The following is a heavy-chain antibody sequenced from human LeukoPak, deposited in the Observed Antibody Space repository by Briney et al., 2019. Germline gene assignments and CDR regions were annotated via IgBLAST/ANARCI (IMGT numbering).Heavy chain of an antibody. CDR1: GFTFSSYW. CDR2: IKLDGRKE. V-gene: IGHV3-7*01. J-gene: IGHJ3*02. Sequence: GGSLRLSCAASGFTFSSYWMSWVRQSPGVGLEWVATIKLDGRKEYYLDSVKGRFTISRDNAKNSLHLQMSSLRAEDTAVYFCARDRSDVLTGYNDAFDIWGRGTMVTVSS. CDR3: ARDRSDVLTGYNDAFDI. D-gene: IGHD3-9*01.